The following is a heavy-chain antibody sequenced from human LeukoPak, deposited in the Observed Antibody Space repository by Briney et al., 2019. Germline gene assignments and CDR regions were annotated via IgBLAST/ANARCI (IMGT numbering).Heavy chain of an antibody. CDR3: AEGRKVLTIFGTDPYYYYMDV. D-gene: IGHD3-3*01. J-gene: IGHJ6*03. CDR1: GGSISSSSYY. CDR2: IYYSGST. Sequence: SETLSLTCTVSGGSISSSSYYWGWIRQPPGKGLEWIGSIYYSGSTYYNPSLKSRVTISVDTSKNQFSLKLSSVTAADTAVYYCAEGRKVLTIFGTDPYYYYMDVWGKGTTVTVSS. V-gene: IGHV4-39*01.